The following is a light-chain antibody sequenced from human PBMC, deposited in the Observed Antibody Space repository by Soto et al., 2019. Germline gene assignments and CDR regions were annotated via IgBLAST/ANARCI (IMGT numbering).Light chain of an antibody. V-gene: IGLV2-8*01. CDR3: SSYAGSNNWV. J-gene: IGLJ3*02. CDR2: DVN. Sequence: QSALTQPPSASGSPGQSLTISCTGTSTDVGNYNYVSWYQQHPGKAPKLMISDVNRRPSGVPDRFSGSKSGNTASLTVSGLQAEDEADYYCSSYAGSNNWVVGGGPKLTVL. CDR1: STDVGNYNY.